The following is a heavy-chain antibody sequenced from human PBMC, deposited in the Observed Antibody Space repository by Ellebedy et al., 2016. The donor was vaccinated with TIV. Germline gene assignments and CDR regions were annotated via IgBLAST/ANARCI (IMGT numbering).Heavy chain of an antibody. D-gene: IGHD4-17*01. Sequence: PGGSLRLSCAASGFTFSSYAMSWVRQAPGKGLEWVAAISGSGGKTYYADSVKGRFTISSDNSKNTLYLQMNSLRAEDTAVYYCAKVFGEEYFDDWGQGTLVTVSS. CDR2: ISGSGGKT. J-gene: IGHJ4*02. V-gene: IGHV3-23*01. CDR1: GFTFSSYA. CDR3: AKVFGEEYFDD.